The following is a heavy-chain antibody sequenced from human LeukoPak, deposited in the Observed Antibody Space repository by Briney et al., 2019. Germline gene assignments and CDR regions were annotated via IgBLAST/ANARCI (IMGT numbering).Heavy chain of an antibody. CDR2: IRAYNRDT. Sequence: GGSVSVSCKPSGDTFTKDGISWGRQAPGQGGGRRGWIRAYNRDTNYAQKLQGRVTMTTDPSTSTAYMELRSLRSDDTAVYFCVRDHCSGGSCPSFYFWGPGTPVTLSS. CDR3: VRDHCSGGSCPSFYF. D-gene: IGHD2-15*01. J-gene: IGHJ4*02. CDR1: GDTFTKDG. V-gene: IGHV1-18*01.